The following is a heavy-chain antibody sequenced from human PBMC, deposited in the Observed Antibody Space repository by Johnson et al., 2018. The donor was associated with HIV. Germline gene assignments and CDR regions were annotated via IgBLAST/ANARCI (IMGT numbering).Heavy chain of an antibody. Sequence: VQLVESGGELVQPGGSLRLSCAASGFTFSSYAMHWVRQATGKGLEWVSAIGTAGDTSYPGSVQGRFTIPRENAKNSLYLQMNSLRAGDTAVYYCARGSSYYYDSSGSDAFDIWGQGTMVTVSS. CDR2: IGTAGDT. CDR3: ARGSSYYYDSSGSDAFDI. D-gene: IGHD3-22*01. J-gene: IGHJ3*02. V-gene: IGHV3-13*01. CDR1: GFTFSSYA.